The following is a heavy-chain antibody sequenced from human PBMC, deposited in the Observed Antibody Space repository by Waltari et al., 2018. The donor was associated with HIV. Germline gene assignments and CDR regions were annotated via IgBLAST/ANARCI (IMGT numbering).Heavy chain of an antibody. Sequence: VQLQQSPSQFKKPGTSVKISCKSSENAFSGSVINWVRQAPGQGLEWIGLIDTKTGSPTSARVFSGLLDLSLHTSVTTSYLQFRALKTNDTAAYYCAEGYGAVDFDYWGQGTLITVSP. V-gene: IGHV7-4-1*01. J-gene: IGHJ4*02. CDR1: ENAFSGSV. D-gene: IGHD2-15*01. CDR2: IDTKTGSP. CDR3: AEGYGAVDFDY.